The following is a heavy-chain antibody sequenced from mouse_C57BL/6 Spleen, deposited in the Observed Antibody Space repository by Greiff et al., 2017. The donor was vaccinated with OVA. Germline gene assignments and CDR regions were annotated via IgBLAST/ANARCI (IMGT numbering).Heavy chain of an antibody. CDR1: GYTFTSYW. V-gene: IGHV1-50*01. CDR2: IDPSDSYT. CDR3: ARGSSGYYFDY. D-gene: IGHD3-2*02. J-gene: IGHJ2*01. Sequence: QVQLQQSGAELVKPGASVKLSCKASGYTFTSYWMQWVNQRPGQGLEWIGEIDPSDSYTNYNQKFKGKATLTVDTSSSTAYMQLSSLTSEASAVYYCARGSSGYYFDYWGQGTTLTVSS.